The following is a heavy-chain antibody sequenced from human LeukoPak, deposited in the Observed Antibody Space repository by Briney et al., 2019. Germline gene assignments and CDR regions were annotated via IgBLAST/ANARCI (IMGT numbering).Heavy chain of an antibody. Sequence: PSETLSLTCTVSGGSISSSSYYWGWIRQPPGKGLEWIGSIYYSGSTYYNPSLKSRVTISVDTSKNQFSLKLSSVTAADTAVYYCARHIWLGELLYHLDYWGQGTLVTVSS. D-gene: IGHD3-10*01. J-gene: IGHJ4*02. CDR2: IYYSGST. CDR1: GGSISSSSYY. V-gene: IGHV4-39*01. CDR3: ARHIWLGELLYHLDY.